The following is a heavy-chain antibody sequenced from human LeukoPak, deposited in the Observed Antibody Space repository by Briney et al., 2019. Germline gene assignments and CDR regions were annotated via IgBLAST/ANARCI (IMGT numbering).Heavy chain of an antibody. CDR1: GFTFSSYS. V-gene: IGHV4-4*07. Sequence: GSLRLSCAASGFTFSSYSMSWIRQPAGKGLEWIGRIYTSGSTNYNPSLKSRVGMSVDTSQRQFSLKLTSVTAADTAVYYCARSRVMPAISTFDYWGQGTLVTVSS. CDR2: IYTSGST. D-gene: IGHD2-2*01. J-gene: IGHJ4*02. CDR3: ARSRVMPAISTFDY.